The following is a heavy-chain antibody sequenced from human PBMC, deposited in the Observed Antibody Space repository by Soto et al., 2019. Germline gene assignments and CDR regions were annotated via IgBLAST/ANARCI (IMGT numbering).Heavy chain of an antibody. V-gene: IGHV3-72*01. D-gene: IGHD2-2*01. CDR2: TRNKANSYTT. J-gene: IGHJ6*02. CDR3: ARGGYCSSTRCHSYYYGMDV. CDR1: GFTFSDHY. Sequence: PGGSLRLSCAASGFTFSDHYMDWVRQAPGKGLEWVGRTRNKANSYTTEYAASVKGRFTISRDDSKNSLYLQMNSLKTEDTAVYYCARGGYCSSTRCHSYYYGMDVWGQGTTVTVSS.